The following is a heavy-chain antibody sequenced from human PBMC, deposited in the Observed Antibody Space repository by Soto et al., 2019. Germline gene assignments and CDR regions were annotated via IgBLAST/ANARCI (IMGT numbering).Heavy chain of an antibody. Sequence: QVHLVQSGPEVKKPGASVKVACKASGYTFTSYNMHWVRQATGQGLEWMGWINTGNDNTKYSQKFHGRVTFSRDTSASTVYMDLSSLRADDTAVYYCARVGDYGDFYFAYWGQGTLVTVSS. CDR3: ARVGDYGDFYFAY. J-gene: IGHJ4*02. V-gene: IGHV1-3*04. CDR1: GYTFTSYN. CDR2: INTGNDNT. D-gene: IGHD4-17*01.